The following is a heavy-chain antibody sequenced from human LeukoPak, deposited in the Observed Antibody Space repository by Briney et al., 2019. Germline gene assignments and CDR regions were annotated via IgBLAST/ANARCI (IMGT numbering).Heavy chain of an antibody. CDR1: GFTFSNYW. V-gene: IGHV3-7*01. CDR2: IKTDGSEK. CDR3: ATYSSLNRREFQY. Sequence: GGSLRLSCGGSGFTFSNYWKGWVRQAPGKGLQWVANIKTDGSEKYYVDSVKGRFTISRDNAKNSLYLQMNSLRAEDTAVYYCATYSSLNRREFQYWGQGTLLTVSS. J-gene: IGHJ1*01. D-gene: IGHD3-22*01.